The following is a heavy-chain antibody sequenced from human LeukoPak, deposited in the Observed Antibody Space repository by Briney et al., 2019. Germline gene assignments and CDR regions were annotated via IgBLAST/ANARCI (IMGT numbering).Heavy chain of an antibody. CDR3: AKGFPRPIAAAGTGAFDI. D-gene: IGHD6-13*01. CDR2: IYYSGST. CDR1: GGSISSYY. V-gene: IGHV4-59*01. Sequence: SSETLSLTCTVSGGSISSYYWSWIRQPPGKGLEWIGYIYYSGSTNYNPSLKSRVTISVDTSKNQFSLKLSSVTAADTAVYYCAKGFPRPIAAAGTGAFDIWGQGTMVTVSS. J-gene: IGHJ3*02.